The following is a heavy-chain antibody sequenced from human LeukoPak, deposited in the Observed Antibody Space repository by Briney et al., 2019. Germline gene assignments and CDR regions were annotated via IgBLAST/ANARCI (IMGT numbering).Heavy chain of an antibody. D-gene: IGHD6-13*01. J-gene: IGHJ4*02. CDR1: GGSISSSSYY. Sequence: PSQTLSLTCTVSGGSISSSSYYWGWIRQPPGKGLEWIGSIYYSGSTYYNPSLKSRVTISVDTSKNQFSLKLSSVTAADTAVYYCARVWGAAAGPRSPYFDYWGQGTLVTVSS. CDR2: IYYSGST. CDR3: ARVWGAAAGPRSPYFDY. V-gene: IGHV4-39*07.